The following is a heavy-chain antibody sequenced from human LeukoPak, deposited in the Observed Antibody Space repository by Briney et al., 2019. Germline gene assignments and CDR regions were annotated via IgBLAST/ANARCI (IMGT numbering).Heavy chain of an antibody. CDR2: ISSSSSYI. D-gene: IGHD3-3*01. CDR3: TRAGSGYRDY. J-gene: IGHJ4*02. CDR1: GFTFSGYS. V-gene: IGHV3-21*01. Sequence: GGSLRLSCATSGFTFSGYSMNWVRQAPGKGLEWVSSISSSSSYIYYADSVKGRFTISRDNAKNSLYLQMNSLRAEDTAVYYCTRAGSGYRDYWGQGTLVTVSS.